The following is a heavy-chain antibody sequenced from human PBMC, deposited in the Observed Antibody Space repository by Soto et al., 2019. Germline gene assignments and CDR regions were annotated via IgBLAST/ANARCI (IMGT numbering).Heavy chain of an antibody. CDR2: IDPSDSQT. CDR3: ARQIYDSDTGPNFQYYFDS. Sequence: GDPLKISCKDSGYSFTSYWTGWVRQMPSKGLEWMGRIDPSDSQTYYSPSFRGHVTISVTKSITTVFLQWSSLRASDTAMYYCARQIYDSDTGPNFQYYFDSWGQGTPVTVSS. V-gene: IGHV5-10-1*01. D-gene: IGHD3-22*01. J-gene: IGHJ4*02. CDR1: GYSFTSYW.